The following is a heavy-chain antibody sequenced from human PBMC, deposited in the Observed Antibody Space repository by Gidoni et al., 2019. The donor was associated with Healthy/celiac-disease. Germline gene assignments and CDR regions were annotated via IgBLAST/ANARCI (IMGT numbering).Heavy chain of an antibody. D-gene: IGHD6-19*01. V-gene: IGHV1-18*01. Sequence: QVQLVQSGAEVKKPGASVKVSCKASGYTFTSYGISWVRQAPVQGLAWMGWISAYNGNTNYAQKLQGRVTMTTDTPTSTAYMELRSLRSDDTAVYYCARDPGPGIAVAGTWGGQDYWGQGTLVTVSS. CDR2: ISAYNGNT. CDR3: ARDPGPGIAVAGTWGGQDY. CDR1: GYTFTSYG. J-gene: IGHJ4*02.